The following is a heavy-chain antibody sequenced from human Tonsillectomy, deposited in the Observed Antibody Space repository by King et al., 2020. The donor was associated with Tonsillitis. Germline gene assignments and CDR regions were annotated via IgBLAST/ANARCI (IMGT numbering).Heavy chain of an antibody. V-gene: IGHV1-46*01. CDR3: ARARQWLDRYKGERGAFDI. Sequence: VQLVESGAEVKKPGASVKVSCKASGYTFTSYYMHWVRQAPGQGLEWMGIINPSGGSTSYAQKFQGRVTMTRDTSTSTVYMELSSLRSEDTAVYYCARARQWLDRYKGERGAFDIWGQGTMVTVSS. D-gene: IGHD6-19*01. CDR1: GYTFTSYY. CDR2: INPSGGST. J-gene: IGHJ3*02.